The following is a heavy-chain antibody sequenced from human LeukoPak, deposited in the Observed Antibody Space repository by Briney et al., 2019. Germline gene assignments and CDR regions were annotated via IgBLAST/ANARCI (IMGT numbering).Heavy chain of an antibody. D-gene: IGHD6-13*01. CDR1: XGXXXSXXXX. V-gene: IGHV4-39*01. CDR3: ARLLGYSSSWYSNWFDP. Sequence: VSXGXXXSXXXXWGWIRQPPGKGLEWIGSIYYSGSTYYNPSLKSRVTISVDTSKNQFSLKLSSVTAADTAVYYCARLLGYSSSWYSNWFDPWGQGTLVTVSS. CDR2: IYYSGST. J-gene: IGHJ5*02.